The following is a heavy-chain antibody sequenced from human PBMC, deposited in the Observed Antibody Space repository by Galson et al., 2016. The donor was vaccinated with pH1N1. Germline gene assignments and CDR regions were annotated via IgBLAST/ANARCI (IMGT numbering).Heavy chain of an antibody. Sequence: SLRLSCAASGFTFSDYNMNWVRQAPGKGLEWVSSISSSGSFIYYADSLKGRVTISRDNAANSLFLQMNSLTPEDTAVYFCARVVGISSAPNDYWGRGVPVIVSS. CDR3: ARVVGISSAPNDY. CDR2: ISSSGSFI. V-gene: IGHV3-21*01. D-gene: IGHD6-13*01. CDR1: GFTFSDYN. J-gene: IGHJ4*02.